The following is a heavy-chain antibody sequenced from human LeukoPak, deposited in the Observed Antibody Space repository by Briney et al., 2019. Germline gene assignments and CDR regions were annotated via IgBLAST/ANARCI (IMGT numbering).Heavy chain of an antibody. Sequence: GRSLRLSCAASGFTFSSYAMHWVRQAPGKGLEWVAVISYDGSNKYYADSVKGRFTISRDNSKNTLYLQMNSLRAEDTAVYYCANYDSSGYSHFDYWGQGTLVTVSS. CDR2: ISYDGSNK. J-gene: IGHJ4*02. V-gene: IGHV3-30-3*01. CDR3: ANYDSSGYSHFDY. CDR1: GFTFSSYA. D-gene: IGHD3-22*01.